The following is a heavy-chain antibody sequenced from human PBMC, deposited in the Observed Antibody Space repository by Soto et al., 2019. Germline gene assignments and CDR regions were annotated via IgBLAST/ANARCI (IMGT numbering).Heavy chain of an antibody. Sequence: QVQLVESGGGVVQPGRSLRLSCAASGFTFSSSAVHWVRQAPGKGLEWVAVISYDGSNKYYADSVKGRFTIFRDNSQNTLYLQINSLRAEDTAVYYCARDGPPIASTARGGMDVWGQGTTVTVSS. CDR1: GFTFSSSA. J-gene: IGHJ6*02. V-gene: IGHV3-30-3*01. CDR2: ISYDGSNK. D-gene: IGHD6-13*01. CDR3: ARDGPPIASTARGGMDV.